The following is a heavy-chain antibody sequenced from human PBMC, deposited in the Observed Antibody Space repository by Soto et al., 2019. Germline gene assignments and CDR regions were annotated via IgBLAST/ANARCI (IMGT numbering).Heavy chain of an antibody. CDR3: TTDCSGGSCYFYDWLDP. CDR1: GFTFSNAW. V-gene: IGHV3-15*01. J-gene: IGHJ5*02. D-gene: IGHD2-15*01. Sequence: PGGSLRLSCAASGFTFSNAWMSWVRQAPGKGLEWVGRIKSKTDGGTTDYAAPVKGRFTISRDDSKNTLYLQMNSLKTEDTAVYYCTTDCSGGSCYFYDWLDPWGQGTLVTVYS. CDR2: IKSKTDGGTT.